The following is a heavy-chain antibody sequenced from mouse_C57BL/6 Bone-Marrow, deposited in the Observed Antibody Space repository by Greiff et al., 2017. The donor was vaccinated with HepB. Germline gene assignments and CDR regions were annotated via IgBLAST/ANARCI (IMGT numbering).Heavy chain of an antibody. V-gene: IGHV1-64*01. CDR2: IHPNSGST. Sequence: QVQLKQPGAELVKPGASVKLSCKASVYTFTSYWMHWVKQRPGQGLEWIGMIHPNSGSTNYNEKFKSKATLTVDKSSSTAYMQLSSLTSEDSAVYYCARVGSSYSMDYWGQGTSVTVSS. J-gene: IGHJ4*01. D-gene: IGHD1-1*01. CDR1: VYTFTSYW. CDR3: ARVGSSYSMDY.